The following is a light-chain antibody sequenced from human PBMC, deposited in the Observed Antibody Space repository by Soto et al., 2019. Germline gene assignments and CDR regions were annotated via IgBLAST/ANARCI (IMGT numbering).Light chain of an antibody. CDR3: QQTYSMTWT. Sequence: DIQMTQSPSSLSASVGDRVTITCRAGQSINKYLNWYQQQPGKAPKLLIYAASSLQSGVPSRFSGSGSGTDLTLTISSLQPEDFATYYCQQTYSMTWTFGQGTKVEIK. J-gene: IGKJ1*01. CDR1: QSINKY. V-gene: IGKV1-39*01. CDR2: AAS.